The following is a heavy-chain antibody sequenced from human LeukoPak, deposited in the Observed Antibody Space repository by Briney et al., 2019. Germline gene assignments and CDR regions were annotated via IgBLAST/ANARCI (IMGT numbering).Heavy chain of an antibody. CDR1: GGSISSGGCY. CDR3: AREKTYYDILTGYYIGDAFDI. CDR2: IYYSGST. V-gene: IGHV4-31*03. J-gene: IGHJ3*02. D-gene: IGHD3-9*01. Sequence: SETLSLTCTVSGGSISSGGCYWSWIRQHPGKGLEWIGYIYYSGSTYYNPSLKSRVTISVDTSKNQFSLKLSSVTAADTAVYYCAREKTYYDILTGYYIGDAFDIWGQGTMVTVSS.